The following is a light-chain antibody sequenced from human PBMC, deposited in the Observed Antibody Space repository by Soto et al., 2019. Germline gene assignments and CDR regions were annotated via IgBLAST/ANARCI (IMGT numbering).Light chain of an antibody. Sequence: DIQMTQSPSSLSASVGDRVTITCRASQGISKYLAWYQQKPGKVPKFLIYEASTLQSGVPSRFSGSGSGTDFTLTISSLQPEDVATYYCQNYNSAPPTFGQGTKVEIK. V-gene: IGKV1-27*01. J-gene: IGKJ1*01. CDR1: QGISKY. CDR3: QNYNSAPPT. CDR2: EAS.